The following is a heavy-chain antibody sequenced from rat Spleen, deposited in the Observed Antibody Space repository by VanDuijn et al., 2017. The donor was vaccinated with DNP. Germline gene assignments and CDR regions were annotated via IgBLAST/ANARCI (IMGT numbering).Heavy chain of an antibody. CDR1: GFTFNNYW. V-gene: IGHV5-31*01. Sequence: EVKLVESGGGLVQPGRSLKLSCVASGFTFNNYWMTWIRQAPGKGLEWVASITNTGGSTYYRDSVKGRFTISRDNAKNTLYLQLNSLKSEDTAIYYCARGNYGGHDYWGQGVMVTVSS. D-gene: IGHD1-11*01. CDR3: ARGNYGGHDY. J-gene: IGHJ2*01. CDR2: ITNTGGST.